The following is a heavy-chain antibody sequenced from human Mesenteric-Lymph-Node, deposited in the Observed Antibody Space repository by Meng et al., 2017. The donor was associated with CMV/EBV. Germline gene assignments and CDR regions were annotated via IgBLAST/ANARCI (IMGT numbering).Heavy chain of an antibody. Sequence: LSLTCEASGFTFDDYAMHWVRQAPGKGLEWVSLITWDGGSTYYADSMKGRFTISRDNSKNSLYLQMNSLRIEDTALYFCAKELHGSYSGFDYWGQGTLVTVSS. CDR2: ITWDGGST. CDR3: AKELHGSYSGFDY. D-gene: IGHD1-26*01. CDR1: GFTFDDYA. J-gene: IGHJ4*02. V-gene: IGHV3-43*01.